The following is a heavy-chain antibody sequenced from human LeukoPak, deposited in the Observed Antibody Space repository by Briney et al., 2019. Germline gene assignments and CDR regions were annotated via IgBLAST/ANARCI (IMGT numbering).Heavy chain of an antibody. J-gene: IGHJ4*02. V-gene: IGHV3-7*01. CDR2: IKQDGSEK. CDR3: VRDRTLSDY. CDR1: GLSFSSFW. Sequence: TGGSLRLSCAASGLSFSSFWMSWVRQAPGKGLEWVANIKQDGSEKYYVDSVKGRFTISRDNAKDSLYLQMNSLRAEDTAVYYCVRDRTLSDYWGQGTLVTVSS. D-gene: IGHD1/OR15-1a*01.